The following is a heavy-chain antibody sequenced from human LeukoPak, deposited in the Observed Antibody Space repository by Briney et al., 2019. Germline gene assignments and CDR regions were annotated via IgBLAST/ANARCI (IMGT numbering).Heavy chain of an antibody. J-gene: IGHJ4*02. Sequence: GASVKVSCKASGYTFTSYDINWVRQATGQGPEWMGWINPNSGNTGYEQKFKGRVTMTRNTSISTAYMELSRLRSEDTAVYYCARMGSSNGALDYWGQGTLVTVSS. D-gene: IGHD2-8*01. CDR1: GYTFTSYD. CDR2: INPNSGNT. CDR3: ARMGSSNGALDY. V-gene: IGHV1-8*01.